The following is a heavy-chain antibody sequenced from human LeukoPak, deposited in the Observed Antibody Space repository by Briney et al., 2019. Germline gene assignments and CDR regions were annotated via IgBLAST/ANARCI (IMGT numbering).Heavy chain of an antibody. CDR3: AKDAPDYYDSSGYYLSDWFDP. Sequence: GGSLRLSCAASGFTFSSYSMSWVRQAPGKGLEWVSAISGSGGSTYYADSVKGRFTISRDNSKNTLYLQMNSLRAEDTAVYYCAKDAPDYYDSSGYYLSDWFDPWGQGTLVTVSS. V-gene: IGHV3-23*01. CDR1: GFTFSSYS. CDR2: ISGSGGST. D-gene: IGHD3-22*01. J-gene: IGHJ5*02.